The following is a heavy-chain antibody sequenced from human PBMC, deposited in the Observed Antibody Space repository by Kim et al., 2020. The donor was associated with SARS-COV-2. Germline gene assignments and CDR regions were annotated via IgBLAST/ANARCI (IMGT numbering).Heavy chain of an antibody. J-gene: IGHJ4*02. D-gene: IGHD3-22*01. CDR1: GFTVSSNY. CDR2: IYSGGST. Sequence: GGSLRLSCAASGFTVSSNYMSWVRQAPGKGLEWVSVIYSGGSTYYADSVKGRFTISRDNSKNTLYLQMNSLRAEDTAVYYCARGVFDSGGYYYYFDYWGQGTLVTVSS. CDR3: ARGVFDSGGYYYYFDY. V-gene: IGHV3-66*01.